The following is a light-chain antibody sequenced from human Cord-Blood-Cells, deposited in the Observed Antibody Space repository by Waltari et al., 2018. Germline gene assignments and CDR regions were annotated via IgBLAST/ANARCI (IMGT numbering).Light chain of an antibody. J-gene: IGKJ3*01. Sequence: DIQMTQSPSSLSASVGDRVTIPCRASQGISNSLSWFQQKPVKAPKSLSYAASSLQSGVPSRFSGSGSGTDFTLTISSLQPEDFATYYCQQYNSYPFAFGPGTKVDIK. CDR3: QQYNSYPFA. CDR1: QGISNS. V-gene: IGKV1-16*01. CDR2: AAS.